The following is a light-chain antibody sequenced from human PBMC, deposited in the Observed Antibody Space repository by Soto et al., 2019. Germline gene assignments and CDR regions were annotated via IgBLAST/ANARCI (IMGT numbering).Light chain of an antibody. CDR1: SSNIGAGYD. CDR3: QSYDSSLIYV. CDR2: GNT. V-gene: IGLV1-40*01. J-gene: IGLJ1*01. Sequence: QSVLTQPPSVSGAPGQRVTISCTGSSSNIGAGYDVHWYQQVPGAAPKLLIYGNTNRPSGVPDRFSGSKSGTSASLAITGIQAEDEADYYCQSYDSSLIYVFGTGTQLTVL.